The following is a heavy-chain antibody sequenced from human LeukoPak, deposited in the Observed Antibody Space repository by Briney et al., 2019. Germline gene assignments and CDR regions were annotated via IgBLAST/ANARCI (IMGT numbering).Heavy chain of an antibody. Sequence: GGSLRLSCAASGFTFSSYSMNWVRQAPGKGLEWVSSISSSSSYIYYGDSVKGRFTNSRDNAKNSLYLQMNSLRAEDTAVYYCARDASVRPYYYDSSGYYGTSGAFDIWGQGTMVTVSS. CDR1: GFTFSSYS. CDR3: ARDASVRPYYYDSSGYYGTSGAFDI. D-gene: IGHD3-22*01. V-gene: IGHV3-21*01. J-gene: IGHJ3*02. CDR2: ISSSSSYI.